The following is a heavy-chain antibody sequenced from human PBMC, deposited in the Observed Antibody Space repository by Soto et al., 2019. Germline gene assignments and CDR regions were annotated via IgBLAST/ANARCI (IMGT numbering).Heavy chain of an antibody. CDR2: IYYSGST. J-gene: IGHJ4*02. D-gene: IGHD4-17*01. V-gene: IGHV4-31*03. CDR3: ARGLSVTLFDN. CDR1: GGSIRTGGYY. Sequence: QVQLQESGPGLVKPSQTLSLTCTVSGGSIRTGGYYWTWIRRHPGKGLEWIGYIYYSGSTYYNPSLKSRVTISVDTSKNQFSLKLSSVTAADTAVYYCARGLSVTLFDNWGQGTVVTVSS.